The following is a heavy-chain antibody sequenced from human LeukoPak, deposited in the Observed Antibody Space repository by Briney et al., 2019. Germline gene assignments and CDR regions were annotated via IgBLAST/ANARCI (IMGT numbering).Heavy chain of an antibody. J-gene: IGHJ4*02. CDR3: AKLIVGARSLFDF. CDR1: GFTFSSHA. CDR2: ISGSGDST. V-gene: IGHV3-23*01. D-gene: IGHD1-26*01. Sequence: PGGSLRLSCAASGFTFSSHAMSWVRQAPGKGLEWVSTISGSGDSTNYADSVKGRFTISRDNSMNTLYLQMSSLRADDTAMYYCAKLIVGARSLFDFRGQGILVTVSS.